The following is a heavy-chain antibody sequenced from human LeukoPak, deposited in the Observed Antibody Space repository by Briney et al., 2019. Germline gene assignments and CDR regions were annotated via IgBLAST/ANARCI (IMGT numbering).Heavy chain of an antibody. V-gene: IGHV1-18*01. CDR3: ARSRGYSYGSLSPEADY. CDR2: ISAYNGNT. Sequence: GASVKVSCKASGYTFTSYGISWVRQAPGQGLEWMGWISAYNGNTNYAQKLQGRVTMTTDASTSTAYMELRSLRSDDTAVYYCARSRGYSYGSLSPEADYWGQGTLVTVSS. CDR1: GYTFTSYG. J-gene: IGHJ4*02. D-gene: IGHD5-18*01.